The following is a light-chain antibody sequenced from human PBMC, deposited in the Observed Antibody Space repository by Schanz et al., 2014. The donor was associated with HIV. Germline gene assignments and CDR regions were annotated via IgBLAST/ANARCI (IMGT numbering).Light chain of an antibody. CDR1: NSNIGSYY. J-gene: IGLJ1*01. V-gene: IGLV1-44*01. Sequence: QSVLTQPPSASGTPGQGVTISCSGSNSNIGSYYVNWYQQFPGTAPRLLIYSNNQRPSGVPDRFSGSKSGTSASLAITGLQAEDEADYYCQSYDSSLSGLVFGTGTKLTVL. CDR2: SNN. CDR3: QSYDSSLSGLV.